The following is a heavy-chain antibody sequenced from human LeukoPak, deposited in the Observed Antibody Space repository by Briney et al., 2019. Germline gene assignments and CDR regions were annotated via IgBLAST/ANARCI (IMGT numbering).Heavy chain of an antibody. CDR1: GYSFTSYW. CDR3: ARQRDTAMVTLPGY. V-gene: IGHV5-51*01. CDR2: IYPGDSDT. Sequence: GESLQISCKGSGYSFTSYWIGWVRQLPGKGLEWMGIIYPGDSDTRYSPSFQGQVTISAGKSISTAYLQWSSLKASDTAMYYCARQRDTAMVTLPGYWGQGTLVTVSS. D-gene: IGHD5-18*01. J-gene: IGHJ4*02.